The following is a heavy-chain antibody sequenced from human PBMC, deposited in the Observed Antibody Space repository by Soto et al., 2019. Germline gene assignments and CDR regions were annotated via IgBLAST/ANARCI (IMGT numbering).Heavy chain of an antibody. J-gene: IGHJ4*01. CDR2: INAGNGNT. Sequence: QVQLVQSGAEVKKPGASVNVSCKASGFTFIKYAMHWVRQAPGQRPEWMGWINAGNGNTRYSQRWQGRVTITRDTSASTVYMDLSSLRSEDTAVYDCARDYADIAVAGIPLLAHWGQGTLVTVSS. V-gene: IGHV1-3*01. D-gene: IGHD6-19*01. CDR1: GFTFIKYA. CDR3: ARDYADIAVAGIPLLAH.